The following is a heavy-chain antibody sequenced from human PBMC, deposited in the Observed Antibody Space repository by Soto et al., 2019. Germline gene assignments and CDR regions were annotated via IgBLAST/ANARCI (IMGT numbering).Heavy chain of an antibody. CDR1: GYTFTSYD. V-gene: IGHV1-3*01. J-gene: IGHJ5*02. CDR2: INANNGNT. CDR3: ARSLYSSGWFDP. D-gene: IGHD6-19*01. Sequence: ASVNVSCKASGYTFTSYDINWVRQAPGQRLEWMGWINANNGNTNYSQKFQGRVTITRDTSASTAYMELSSLRSEDTAVYYCARSLYSSGWFDPWGQGTLVTVSS.